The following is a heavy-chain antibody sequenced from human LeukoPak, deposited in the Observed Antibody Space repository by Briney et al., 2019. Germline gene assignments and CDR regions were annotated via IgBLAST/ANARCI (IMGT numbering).Heavy chain of an antibody. CDR3: ARGSIVVVPADY. J-gene: IGHJ4*02. CDR2: IYHSGST. CDR1: GFTSSDYT. D-gene: IGHD2-2*01. Sequence: GSLRLSCAASGFTSSDYTMNWVRQSPGKGLEWIGSIYHSGSTYYNPSLKSRVTISVDTSKNQFSLKLSSVTAAGTAVYYCARGSIVVVPADYWGQGTLVTVSS. V-gene: IGHV4-38-2*01.